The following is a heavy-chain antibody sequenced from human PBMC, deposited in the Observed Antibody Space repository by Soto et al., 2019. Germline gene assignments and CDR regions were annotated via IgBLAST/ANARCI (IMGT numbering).Heavy chain of an antibody. D-gene: IGHD3-10*01. Sequence: PSETLSLTCTVSGGSISSGGYYWSWIRQHPGKGLEWIGYIYYSGSTYYNPSLKSRVTISVDTSKNQFSLKLSSVTAADTAVYYCARAHREGRGSGEIDYWGQGTLVTVSS. CDR2: IYYSGST. V-gene: IGHV4-31*03. J-gene: IGHJ4*02. CDR1: GGSISSGGYY. CDR3: ARAHREGRGSGEIDY.